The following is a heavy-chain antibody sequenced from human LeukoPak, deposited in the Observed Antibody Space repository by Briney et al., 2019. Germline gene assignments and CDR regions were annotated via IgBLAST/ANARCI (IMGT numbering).Heavy chain of an antibody. J-gene: IGHJ4*02. V-gene: IGHV3-30*18. CDR3: AKDRRYGSGRMGYFDY. Sequence: GRSLRLSCAASGFTFSSYGMHWVRQAPGKGLEWVAVISYDGSNKYYADSVKGLFTISRDNSKNTLYLQMNSLRAEDTAVYYCAKDRRYGSGRMGYFDYWGQGTLVTVSS. CDR1: GFTFSSYG. D-gene: IGHD3-10*01. CDR2: ISYDGSNK.